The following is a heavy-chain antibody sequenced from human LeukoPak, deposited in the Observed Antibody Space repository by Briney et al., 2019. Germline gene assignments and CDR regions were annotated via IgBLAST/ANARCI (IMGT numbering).Heavy chain of an antibody. Sequence: GGSLRLSCAASGFTFSDYYMSWIRQAPGKGLEWVSYISSSGSTIYYADSVKGRFTISRDNAKNSLYLQMNSLRAEDTAEYYCARDLPSMTEDDYWGQGTLVTVSS. CDR2: ISSSGSTI. V-gene: IGHV3-11*01. CDR1: GFTFSDYY. CDR3: ARDLPSMTEDDY. J-gene: IGHJ4*02.